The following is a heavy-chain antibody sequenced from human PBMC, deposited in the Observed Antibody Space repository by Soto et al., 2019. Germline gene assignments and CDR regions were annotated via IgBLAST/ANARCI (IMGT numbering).Heavy chain of an antibody. CDR2: ISAYNGNT. V-gene: IGHV1-18*01. Sequence: ASVKVSCKASGYTFTSYAISWVRQAPGQGLEWMGWISAYNGNTNYAQKLQGRVTMTTDTSTSTAYMELRSLRSDDTAVYYCARGGDVLRFLEWGERDVFDIWGRGSMVTVSS. CDR1: GYTFTSYA. J-gene: IGHJ3*02. CDR3: ARGGDVLRFLEWGERDVFDI. D-gene: IGHD3-3*01.